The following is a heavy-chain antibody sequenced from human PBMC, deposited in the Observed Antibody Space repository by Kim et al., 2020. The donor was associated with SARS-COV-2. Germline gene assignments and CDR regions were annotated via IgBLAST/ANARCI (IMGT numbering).Heavy chain of an antibody. D-gene: IGHD6-13*01. CDR2: INPRGGST. J-gene: IGHJ5*01. V-gene: IGHV1-46*04. CDR1: GYTFTYYS. CDR3: AKLGGTWYSSTWYAGGFD. Sequence: ASVKVSCKSSGYTFTYYSMNWVRQAPGQGFEWVGKINPRGGSTTYAQKLQGRVTMTTDTSTSTAYMELSSLTSEDTAVYYCAKLGGTWYSSTWYAGGFD.